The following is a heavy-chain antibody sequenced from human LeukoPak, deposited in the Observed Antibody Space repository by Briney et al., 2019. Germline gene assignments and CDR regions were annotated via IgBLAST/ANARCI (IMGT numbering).Heavy chain of an antibody. J-gene: IGHJ6*03. D-gene: IGHD1-26*01. Sequence: GGSLRLSCAASGFNFDDYGMSWVRQTPGKGLEWVSGINWNGGDTDYADSVKGRFTISRDNAKNSLYLQMNSLRAEDTALYYCAKSSGSVRHFYYYYMDVWGKGTTVTVSS. CDR3: AKSSGSVRHFYYYYMDV. V-gene: IGHV3-20*04. CDR1: GFNFDDYG. CDR2: INWNGGDT.